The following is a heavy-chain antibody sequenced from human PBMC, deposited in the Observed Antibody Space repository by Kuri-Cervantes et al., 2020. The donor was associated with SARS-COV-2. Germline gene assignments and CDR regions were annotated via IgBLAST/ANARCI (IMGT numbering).Heavy chain of an antibody. CDR3: ARMERLRLGGNDAFDI. J-gene: IGHJ3*02. CDR1: GGSISSGSYY. CDR2: IYTSGST. Sequence: LRLSCTVSGGSISSGSYYWSWIRQPAGKGLEWIGYIYTSGSTNYNPSLKSRVTMSVDTSKNQFSLKLSSVTAADTAVYYCARMERLRLGGNDAFDIWGQGTMVTVSS. V-gene: IGHV4-61*09. D-gene: IGHD3-16*01.